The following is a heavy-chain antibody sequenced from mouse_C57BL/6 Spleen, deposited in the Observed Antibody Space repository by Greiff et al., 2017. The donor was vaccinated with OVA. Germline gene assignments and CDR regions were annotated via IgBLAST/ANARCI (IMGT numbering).Heavy chain of an antibody. D-gene: IGHD3-2*02. CDR1: GFTFSSYA. Sequence: EVKLMESGGGLVKPGGSLKLSCAASGFTFSSYAMSWVRQTPEKRLEWVATISDGGSYTYYPDNVKGRFTISRDNAKNNLYLQMSHLKSEDTAMYDCARDSSGYVAWFAYWGQGTLVTVSA. CDR3: ARDSSGYVAWFAY. J-gene: IGHJ3*01. V-gene: IGHV5-4*01. CDR2: ISDGGSYT.